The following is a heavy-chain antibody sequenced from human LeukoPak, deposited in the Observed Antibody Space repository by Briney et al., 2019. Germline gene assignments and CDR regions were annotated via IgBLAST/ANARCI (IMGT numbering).Heavy chain of an antibody. V-gene: IGHV4-38-2*02. CDR1: GYSISSGFY. CDR2: IYHSGNT. J-gene: IGHJ4*02. CDR3: AGHYYDSSGYYYVFDY. Sequence: SETLSLTCTVSGYSISSGFYWGWIRQPPGKGLEWIGSIYHSGNTYYNPSLKSRVTISADTSKNQFSLRLSSVTAADTAVYYCAGHYYDSSGYYYVFDYWGQGTLVTVSS. D-gene: IGHD3-22*01.